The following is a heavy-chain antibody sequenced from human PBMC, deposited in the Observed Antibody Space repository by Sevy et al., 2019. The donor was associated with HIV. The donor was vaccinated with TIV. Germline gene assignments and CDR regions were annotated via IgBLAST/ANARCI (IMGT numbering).Heavy chain of an antibody. D-gene: IGHD2-2*01. J-gene: IGHJ4*02. V-gene: IGHV3-23*01. Sequence: GGSLRLSCAASGFTFSRYAMSWVRQAPGKGLEWVSAISGSGGSTYYADSVKGRFTISRDNSKNTLYLQMNRLRAEDKAVYYCAKDHRVRAIVVVPAAMFYWGQGTLVTVSS. CDR3: AKDHRVRAIVVVPAAMFY. CDR1: GFTFSRYA. CDR2: ISGSGGST.